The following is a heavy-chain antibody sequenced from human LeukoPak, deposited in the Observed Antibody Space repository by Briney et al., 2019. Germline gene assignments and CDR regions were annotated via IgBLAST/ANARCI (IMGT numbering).Heavy chain of an antibody. CDR3: AADPSYSSGYRYYFDY. D-gene: IGHD3-22*01. CDR1: GFTFISSA. Sequence: SLKVSCKTSGFTFISSAVQWVRQTRGQRLEWIGWIVVGSGNTNYAQKFQERVTITRDMSTSTAYMELSSLRSEDTAVYYCAADPSYSSGYRYYFDYWGQGTLVTVSS. V-gene: IGHV1-58*01. J-gene: IGHJ4*02. CDR2: IVVGSGNT.